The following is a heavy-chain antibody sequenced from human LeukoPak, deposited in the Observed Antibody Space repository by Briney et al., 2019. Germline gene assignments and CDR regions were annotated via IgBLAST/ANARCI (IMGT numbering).Heavy chain of an antibody. CDR2: IYSGGST. Sequence: GGSLRLSCAASGFTVSSDYMSWVRQAPGKGLEWVSTIYSGGSTYYADSVKGRFTVSRDNSKNTLYLQMNSLRAEDTVVYYCVRDTGLPNGMDVWGQGTTVTVSS. CDR3: VRDTGLPNGMDV. J-gene: IGHJ6*02. CDR1: GFTVSSDY. V-gene: IGHV3-66*01.